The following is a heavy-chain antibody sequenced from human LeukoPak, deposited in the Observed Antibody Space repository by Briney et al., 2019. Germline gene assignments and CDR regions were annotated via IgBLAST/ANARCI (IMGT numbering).Heavy chain of an antibody. CDR2: ISAYNGNT. CDR1: GYTFTSYG. J-gene: IGHJ3*02. Sequence: GASVKVSCKASGYTFTSYGISWMRQAPGQGLEWMGWISAYNGNTNYAQKLQGRVTMTTDTSTSTAYMELRSLRSDDTAVYYCARIVYYDFWSGYYTGSDTNDALDIWGQGTMVTVSS. V-gene: IGHV1-18*01. D-gene: IGHD3-3*01. CDR3: ARIVYYDFWSGYYTGSDTNDALDI.